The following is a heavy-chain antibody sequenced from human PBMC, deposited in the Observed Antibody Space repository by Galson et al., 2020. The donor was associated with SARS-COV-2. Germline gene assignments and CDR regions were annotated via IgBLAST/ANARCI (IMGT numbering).Heavy chain of an antibody. CDR1: VGSIISSNL. CDR2: IYHSVST. Sequence: SETLSLTCAVSVGSIISSNLLSWVRQPPVKGLELIGEIYHSVSTNYNPSLKSRVTISVDKSKNQFSLKLSSVIAAYTAVYYCARRRVVRGVITSFFDYWGQGTLVTVSS. D-gene: IGHD3-10*01. J-gene: IGHJ4*02. CDR3: ARRRVVRGVITSFFDY. V-gene: IGHV4-4*02.